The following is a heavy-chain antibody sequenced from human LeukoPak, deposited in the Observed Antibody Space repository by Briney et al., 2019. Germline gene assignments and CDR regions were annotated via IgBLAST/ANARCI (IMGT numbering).Heavy chain of an antibody. J-gene: IGHJ4*02. CDR3: ARAWYSWGYYFDY. V-gene: IGHV3-48*02. D-gene: IGHD1-26*01. Sequence: PGGSLRLSCAASGFTFSSYSTNWVRQAPGKGLEWVSYISSSSTIYYADSVKGRFTISRDNAKNSLYLQMNSLRDEDTAVYYCARAWYSWGYYFDYWGQGTLVTVSS. CDR1: GFTFSSYS. CDR2: ISSSSTI.